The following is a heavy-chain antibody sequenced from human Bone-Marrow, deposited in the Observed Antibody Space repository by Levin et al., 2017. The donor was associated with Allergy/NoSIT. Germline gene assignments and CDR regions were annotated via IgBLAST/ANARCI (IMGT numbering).Heavy chain of an antibody. J-gene: IGHJ4*02. CDR1: GFPFSAYG. V-gene: IGHV3-33*01. D-gene: IGHD2/OR15-2a*01. CDR2: IYFDGSKT. Sequence: GESLKISCAAPGFPFSAYGMHWIRQGPGKGLEWVAFIYFDGSKTYYADSVEGRFTISRDNSKNTVYLQMDSLRGDDTAVYYCARDRSGNYFYFWGQGTQVTVSS. CDR3: ARDRSGNYFYF.